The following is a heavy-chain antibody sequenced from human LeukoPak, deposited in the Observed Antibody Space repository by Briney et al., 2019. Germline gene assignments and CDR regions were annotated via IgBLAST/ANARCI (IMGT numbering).Heavy chain of an antibody. V-gene: IGHV3-23*01. J-gene: IGHJ4*02. CDR2: IRSDGGSI. D-gene: IGHD6-6*01. CDR1: EFTFSNYA. CDR3: ASSPLAAHPKLDY. Sequence: GGSLRLSCAASEFTFSNYAMNWVRQAPGKRPEWVSGIRSDGGSIYYAGSVKGRFTISKDNSKNTLYLQMNSLRAEDTAVYYCASSPLAAHPKLDYWGQGTLVTVSS.